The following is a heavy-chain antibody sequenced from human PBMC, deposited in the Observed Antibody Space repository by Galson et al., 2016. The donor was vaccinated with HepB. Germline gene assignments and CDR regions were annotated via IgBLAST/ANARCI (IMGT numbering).Heavy chain of an antibody. CDR3: GRSVSEAY. CDR1: GFTFSDHL. CDR2: IKQDGSEK. J-gene: IGHJ4*02. Sequence: SLRLSCAASGFTFSDHLMTWVRQAPGKGLEWVANIKQDGSEKYYVDSVKGRFTISRDNAKNSLYLQMDSLRAEDTAVYYCGRSVSEAYWGQGALVTVSS. D-gene: IGHD5/OR15-5a*01. V-gene: IGHV3-7*01.